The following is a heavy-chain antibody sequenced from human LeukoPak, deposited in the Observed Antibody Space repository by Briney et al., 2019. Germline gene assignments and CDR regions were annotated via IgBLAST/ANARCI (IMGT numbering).Heavy chain of an antibody. V-gene: IGHV4-59*12. CDR2: IYNSGST. D-gene: IGHD2-2*01. CDR1: GGSISSYY. CDR3: ARDHCSSTSCFIRHVDY. J-gene: IGHJ4*02. Sequence: PSETLSLTCTVSGGSISSYYWSWIRQPPGKGLEWIGYIYNSGSTNYNPSLKSRVTISVDKSKNQFSLKLSSVTAADTAVYYCARDHCSSTSCFIRHVDYWGQGTLVTVSS.